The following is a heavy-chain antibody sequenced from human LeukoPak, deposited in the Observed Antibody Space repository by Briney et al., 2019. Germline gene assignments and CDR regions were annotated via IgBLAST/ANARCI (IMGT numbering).Heavy chain of an antibody. CDR1: GYTFTIYG. J-gene: IGHJ6*02. CDR2: ISAYNGNT. V-gene: IGHV1-18*01. D-gene: IGHD2-2*01. Sequence: ASVKVSCKASGYTFTIYGISWVRQAPGQGLEWMGWISAYNGNTNYAQKLQGRVTMTTDTSTSTAYMELRSLRSDDTAVYYCARDAYCSSTSCYYYYGMDVWGQGTTVTVSS. CDR3: ARDAYCSSTSCYYYYGMDV.